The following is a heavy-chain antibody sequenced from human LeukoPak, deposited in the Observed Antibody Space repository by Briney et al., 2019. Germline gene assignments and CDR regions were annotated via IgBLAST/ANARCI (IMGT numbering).Heavy chain of an antibody. CDR2: ISSSSSYI. Sequence: GGSLRLSCAASGFTFSSYSMNWVRQAPGKGLEWVSSISSSSSYIYYADSVKGRFTISRDNAKNSLYLQMNSLRAEDTAVYYCASPSRPSGSYYVYWGQGTLVTVSS. CDR1: GFTFSSYS. CDR3: ASPSRPSGSYYVY. J-gene: IGHJ4*02. D-gene: IGHD1-26*01. V-gene: IGHV3-21*01.